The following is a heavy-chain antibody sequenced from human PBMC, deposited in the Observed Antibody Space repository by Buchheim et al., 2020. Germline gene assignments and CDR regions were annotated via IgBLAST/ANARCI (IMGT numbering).Heavy chain of an antibody. D-gene: IGHD5-18*01. J-gene: IGHJ4*02. V-gene: IGHV3-74*03. Sequence: EVQLVESGGGLVQPGGSLRLSCAASGFTFSSYWMHWVRQAPGKGLVWVARINSDGISTAYADSVKGRFTISRDNAKNTRFLQMSILRAEDTALFYCARGGDSTSFDYWGQGTL. CDR1: GFTFSSYW. CDR3: ARGGDSTSFDY. CDR2: INSDGIST.